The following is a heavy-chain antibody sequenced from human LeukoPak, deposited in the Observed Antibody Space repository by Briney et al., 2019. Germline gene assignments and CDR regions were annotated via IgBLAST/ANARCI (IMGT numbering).Heavy chain of an antibody. Sequence: PGGSLRLSCAASGFTLSTYTMNWVRQAPGKGLEWVSLISGRGGSTFYADSVKGRFTISRDNSKNTLYLQMNSLRAEDTAMYYCAKDPSNPWAYGLDVWGQGTTVAVSS. V-gene: IGHV3-23*01. CDR1: GFTLSTYT. CDR2: ISGRGGST. J-gene: IGHJ6*02. D-gene: IGHD1-14*01. CDR3: AKDPSNPWAYGLDV.